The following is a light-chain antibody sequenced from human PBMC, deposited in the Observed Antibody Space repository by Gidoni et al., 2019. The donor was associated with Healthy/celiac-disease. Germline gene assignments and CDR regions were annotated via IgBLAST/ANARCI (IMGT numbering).Light chain of an antibody. CDR3: QQRSNRLT. Sequence: EIVLRQSPATLSLSPGERATLSCRASQRVSSYLAWYQQKPGQAPRLLIYDASNRATGIPARFSGSGSVTDFTLTISSREPEDFAVYYCQQRSNRLTFGGXTKVEIK. J-gene: IGKJ4*01. CDR1: QRVSSY. V-gene: IGKV3-11*01. CDR2: DAS.